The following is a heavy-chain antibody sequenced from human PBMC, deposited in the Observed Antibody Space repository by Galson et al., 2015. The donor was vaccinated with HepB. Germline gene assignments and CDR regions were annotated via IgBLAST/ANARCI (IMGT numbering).Heavy chain of an antibody. CDR3: AFLGYSGSYLDVFDI. D-gene: IGHD1-26*01. V-gene: IGHV3-30*03. CDR1: GFTFSRYG. Sequence: SLRLSCAASGFTFSRYGMHWVRQAPGKGLYWVSLISYDGSNKKYGDSVKGRFTISRDNSKNTLYLQMNSLRPEDTAVYYCAFLGYSGSYLDVFDIWGQGTMVTVSS. CDR2: ISYDGSNK. J-gene: IGHJ3*02.